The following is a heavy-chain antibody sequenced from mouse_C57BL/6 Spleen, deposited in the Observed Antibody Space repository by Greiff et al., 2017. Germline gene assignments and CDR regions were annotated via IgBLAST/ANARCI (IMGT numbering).Heavy chain of an antibody. D-gene: IGHD2-10*02. V-gene: IGHV1-15*01. Sequence: QVQLQQSGAELVRPGASVTLSCKASGYTFTDYEMHWVKQTPVHGLEWIGAIDPETGGTAYNQKFKGKAILTADKSSSTAYMELRSLTSEDSAVYYLTRDSMDRKAWFAYWGQGTLVTVSA. CDR1: GYTFTDYE. CDR3: TRDSMDRKAWFAY. CDR2: IDPETGGT. J-gene: IGHJ3*01.